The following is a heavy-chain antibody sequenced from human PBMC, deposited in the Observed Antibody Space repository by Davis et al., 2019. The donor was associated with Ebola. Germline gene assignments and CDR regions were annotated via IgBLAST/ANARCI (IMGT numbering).Heavy chain of an antibody. Sequence: GESLKISCVGSGFNFNWFWMHWVRQVPEKGLTWVSRINGDGGQATYADSVKGRFTVSRDNSQNTVYLEMTSLRADDTAVYYCARDGQLWDFDYWGQGTLVTVSS. CDR3: ARDGQLWDFDY. J-gene: IGHJ4*02. D-gene: IGHD1-1*01. CDR1: GFNFNWFW. CDR2: INGDGGQA. V-gene: IGHV3-74*01.